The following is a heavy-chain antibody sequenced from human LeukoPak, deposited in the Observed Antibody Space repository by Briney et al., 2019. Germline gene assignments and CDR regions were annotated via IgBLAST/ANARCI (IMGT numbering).Heavy chain of an antibody. D-gene: IGHD2-15*01. CDR2: ISSSSSYI. Sequence: PGGSLRLSCAASGFTFSSYSMNWVRQAPGKGLGWVSSISSSSSYIYYADSVKGRFTISRDNAKNSLYLQMNSLRAEDTAVYYCARDSDIYYFDYWGQGTLVTVSS. CDR1: GFTFSSYS. CDR3: ARDSDIYYFDY. J-gene: IGHJ4*02. V-gene: IGHV3-21*01.